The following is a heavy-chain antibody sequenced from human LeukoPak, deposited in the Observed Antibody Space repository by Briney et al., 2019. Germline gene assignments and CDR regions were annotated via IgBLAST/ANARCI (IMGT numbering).Heavy chain of an antibody. Sequence: SETLSLTCTVSGASISNYYWSWLRQPPGNGLEWIGHIYYSGSTYYNPSLKGRVTISVDTSKKQFSLKLTSVTAADTAVYYCARGTIFGVFTTLGQGTLVTVSS. CDR2: IYYSGST. D-gene: IGHD3-3*01. J-gene: IGHJ5*02. V-gene: IGHV4-59*01. CDR3: ARGTIFGVFTT. CDR1: GASISNYY.